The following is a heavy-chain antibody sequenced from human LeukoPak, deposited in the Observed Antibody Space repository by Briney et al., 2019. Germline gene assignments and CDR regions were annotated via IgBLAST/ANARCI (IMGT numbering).Heavy chain of an antibody. CDR1: GFTFGSYA. V-gene: IGHV3-23*01. CDR2: ISGSGGST. D-gene: IGHD3-3*01. CDR3: AKDSDFWSGYYFDY. J-gene: IGHJ4*02. Sequence: PGGSLRLSCAASGFTFGSYAMSWVRQAPGKGLEWVSAISGSGGSTYYADSVKGRFTISRDNSKNTLYLQMNSLRAEDTAVYYCAKDSDFWSGYYFDYWGQGTLVTVSS.